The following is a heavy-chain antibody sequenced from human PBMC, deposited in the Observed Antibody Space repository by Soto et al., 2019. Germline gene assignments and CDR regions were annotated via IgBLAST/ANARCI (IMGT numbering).Heavy chain of an antibody. V-gene: IGHV3-23*01. CDR2: IRGSGDGT. Sequence: EVQVLESGGGSIQPGGSLSLSCTTSKFIFSTYAMTWVRQAPGEGLEWVSSIRGSGDGTSYADSVRGRFTISRDNSKNTLYLRMNSLRVEDTAVYYCTRDLNGDYIGAFDFWGQGMLVTVSS. CDR1: KFIFSTYA. J-gene: IGHJ3*01. D-gene: IGHD4-17*01. CDR3: TRDLNGDYIGAFDF.